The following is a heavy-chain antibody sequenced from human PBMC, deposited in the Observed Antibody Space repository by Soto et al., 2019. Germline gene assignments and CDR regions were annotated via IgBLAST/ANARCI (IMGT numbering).Heavy chain of an antibody. J-gene: IGHJ5*02. CDR1: GFTFSSYG. Sequence: PGGSLRLSCAASGFTFSSYGMHWVRQAPGKGLEWVAVIWYDGSNKYYADSVKGRFTISRDNSKNTLYLQMNSLRAEDTAVYYCARDSGSWSYNWFDPWGQGTLVTVSS. D-gene: IGHD3-10*01. CDR3: ARDSGSWSYNWFDP. V-gene: IGHV3-33*01. CDR2: IWYDGSNK.